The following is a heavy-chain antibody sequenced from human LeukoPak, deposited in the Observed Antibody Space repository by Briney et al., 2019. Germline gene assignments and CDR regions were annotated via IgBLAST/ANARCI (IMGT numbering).Heavy chain of an antibody. Sequence: PGGSLRLSCAASGFTFSSYAMSWVRQAPGKGLEWVSAISGSGGSTYYADSVKGRFTISRDNSKNTLYLQMNSLRAEDTAVYYCAEVRGMATVYFDYWGQGTLVTVSS. V-gene: IGHV3-23*01. J-gene: IGHJ4*02. CDR1: GFTFSSYA. CDR3: AEVRGMATVYFDY. D-gene: IGHD5-24*01. CDR2: ISGSGGST.